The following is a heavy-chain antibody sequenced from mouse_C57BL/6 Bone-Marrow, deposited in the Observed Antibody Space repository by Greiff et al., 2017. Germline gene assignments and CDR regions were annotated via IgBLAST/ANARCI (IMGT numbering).Heavy chain of an antibody. CDR3: ARGPTTAWYFDV. J-gene: IGHJ1*03. D-gene: IGHD5-5*01. V-gene: IGHV1-81*01. Sequence: QVHVKQSGAELARPGASVKLSCKASGYTFTSYGISWVKQRTGQGLEWIGEIYPRSGNTYYNEKFKGKATLTVDKSSSTAYMELRSLTSADSAVYFCARGPTTAWYFDVWGTGTSVTVSS. CDR2: IYPRSGNT. CDR1: GYTFTSYG.